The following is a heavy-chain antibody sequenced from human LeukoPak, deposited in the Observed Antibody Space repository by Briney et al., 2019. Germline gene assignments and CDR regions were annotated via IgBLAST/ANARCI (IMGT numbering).Heavy chain of an antibody. CDR2: TYYRSKWYN. D-gene: IGHD3-16*01. V-gene: IGHV6-1*01. J-gene: IGHJ4*02. CDR1: GDSVSSNIGA. CDR3: AREDLGAAYFDF. Sequence: SQTLSLTCAISGDSVSSNIGAWNWIRQSPSRGLEWLGRTYYRSKWYNDYAVSVKSRIIINPDTSKNQFSLQLNSVTPDDTAVYYCAREDLGAAYFDFWGQGTLVTVSS.